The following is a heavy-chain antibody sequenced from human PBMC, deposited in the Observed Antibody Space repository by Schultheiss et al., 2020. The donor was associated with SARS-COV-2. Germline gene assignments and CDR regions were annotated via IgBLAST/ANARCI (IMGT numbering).Heavy chain of an antibody. J-gene: IGHJ6*02. CDR1: GFTVSSNY. CDR3: ARDGVLGVNSGSHAWGYYYGMDV. CDR2: IKQDGSEK. Sequence: GGSLRLSCAASGFTVSSNYMSWVRQAPGKGLEWVANIKQDGSEKYYVDSVKGRFTISRDNAKNSLYLQMNSLRAEDTAVYYCARDGVLGVNSGSHAWGYYYGMDVWGQGTTVTVSS. D-gene: IGHD1-26*01. V-gene: IGHV3-7*03.